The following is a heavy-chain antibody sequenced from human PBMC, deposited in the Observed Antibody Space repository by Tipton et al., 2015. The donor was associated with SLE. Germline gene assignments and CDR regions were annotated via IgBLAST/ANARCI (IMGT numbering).Heavy chain of an antibody. Sequence: TLSLTCTVSGGSISSGGYYWSWVRQRPGTGLEWIGYIHYSGSTYYNPSLKSRGTISVDTSKNQFSLNLRSVTAADTAVYYCARGILEPFDYWGQGTLVTVSS. CDR1: GGSISSGGYY. J-gene: IGHJ4*02. CDR3: ARGILEPFDY. CDR2: IHYSGST. V-gene: IGHV4-31*02. D-gene: IGHD3-3*01.